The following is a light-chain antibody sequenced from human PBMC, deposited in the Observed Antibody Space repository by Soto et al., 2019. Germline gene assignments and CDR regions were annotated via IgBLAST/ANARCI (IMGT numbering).Light chain of an antibody. CDR3: SSYAGSSLYV. V-gene: IGLV2-8*01. CDR2: EGS. Sequence: QSVLTQPPSTSGSPGQSVNISCTGTSRDVGGYNYVSWYQQHPGKAPKLTIYEGSKRHSGVPNHFSGSKSGNTASLTVSGLQAEDEADYYCSSYAGSSLYVFGTGTKVTVL. J-gene: IGLJ1*01. CDR1: SRDVGGYNY.